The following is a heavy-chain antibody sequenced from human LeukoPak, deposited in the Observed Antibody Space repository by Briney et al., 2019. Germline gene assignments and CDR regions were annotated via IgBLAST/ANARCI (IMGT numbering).Heavy chain of an antibody. Sequence: GASVKVSCKASGYTFTSYGISWVRQAPGQGLEWMGWISAYNGNTNYAQKFQGRVTMTRDTSISTAYMELSRLRSDDTAVYYCARASISAAGPGLIDYWGQGTLVTVSS. J-gene: IGHJ4*02. V-gene: IGHV1-18*01. CDR2: ISAYNGNT. CDR1: GYTFTSYG. CDR3: ARASISAAGPGLIDY. D-gene: IGHD6-13*01.